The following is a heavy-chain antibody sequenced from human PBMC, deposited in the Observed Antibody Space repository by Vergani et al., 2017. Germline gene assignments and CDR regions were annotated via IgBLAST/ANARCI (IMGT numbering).Heavy chain of an antibody. Sequence: EVQLVESGGGLVKPGGSLRLSCAASGFTFSNAWMSWVRQAPGKGLEWVSVIYSGGSTYYADSVKGRFTISRDNSKNTLYLQMNSLRAEDTAVYYCARLKVYDYVWGSYHHGASSGDYWGQGTLVTVSS. CDR3: ARLKVYDYVWGSYHHGASSGDY. V-gene: IGHV3-66*04. CDR1: GFTFSNAW. CDR2: IYSGGST. D-gene: IGHD3-16*02. J-gene: IGHJ4*02.